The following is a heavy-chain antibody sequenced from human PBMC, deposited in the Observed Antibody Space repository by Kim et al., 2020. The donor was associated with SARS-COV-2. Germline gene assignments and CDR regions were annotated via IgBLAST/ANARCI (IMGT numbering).Heavy chain of an antibody. D-gene: IGHD6-25*01. Sequence: SNPSLKSRVTISVDTSKNQFSLKLSSVTAADTAVYYCASGLSHPVRYFDYWGQGTLVTVSS. V-gene: IGHV4-31*02. CDR3: ASGLSHPVRYFDY. J-gene: IGHJ4*02.